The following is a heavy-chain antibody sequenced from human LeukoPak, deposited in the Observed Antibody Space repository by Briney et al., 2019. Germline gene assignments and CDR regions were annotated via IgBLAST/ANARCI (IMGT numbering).Heavy chain of an antibody. D-gene: IGHD4-23*01. CDR3: ARLGGPPYYYGIDV. Sequence: SETLSLTCTVSGGSISSYYWSWIRQPPGKGLEWIGYIYYSGSTNYNPSLKSRVTISVDTSKNQFSLKLSSVTAADTAVYYCARLGGPPYYYGIDVWGQGTTVTVSS. V-gene: IGHV4-59*08. J-gene: IGHJ6*02. CDR1: GGSISSYY. CDR2: IYYSGST.